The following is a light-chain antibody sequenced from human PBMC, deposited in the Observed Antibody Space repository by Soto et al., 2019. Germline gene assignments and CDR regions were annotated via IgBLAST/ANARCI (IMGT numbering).Light chain of an antibody. CDR3: SSYTNINTRACV. CDR1: SSDVGGYKY. Sequence: QSALTQPASVSGSPGQSITISCTGTSSDVGGYKYVSWYQHHPGKAPKLIIYEVSNRPSGVSNRFSGSKSGNTASLTISGLQAEDEAEYYCSSYTNINTRACVFGTGTKLTVL. CDR2: EVS. V-gene: IGLV2-14*01. J-gene: IGLJ1*01.